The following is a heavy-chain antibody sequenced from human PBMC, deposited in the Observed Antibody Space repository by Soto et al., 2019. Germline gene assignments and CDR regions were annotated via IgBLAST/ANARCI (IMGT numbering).Heavy chain of an antibody. CDR2: TSYDGNNE. J-gene: IGHJ4*02. CDR3: AKDKGVFNWATSYFDN. CDR1: GFTFSNYA. D-gene: IGHD1-1*01. Sequence: VGSLRLSCAASGFTFSNYAMHWVRQAPGKGLEWVALTSYDGNNEYYTDSVKGRFTISRDNSKNTLFLQMNSPRPEDTAVYYCAKDKGVFNWATSYFDNWGLGTLVTVSS. V-gene: IGHV3-30*18.